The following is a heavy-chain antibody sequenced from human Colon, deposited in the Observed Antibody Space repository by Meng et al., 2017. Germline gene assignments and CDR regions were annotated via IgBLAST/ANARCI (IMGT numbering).Heavy chain of an antibody. V-gene: IGHV4-59*01. D-gene: IGHD5-18*01. Sequence: QVQLQQWGAGLLKPSETLSLTCTVSGGSIDTYYWSWVRQPPGQGLEWIGHIYYTGSTNYNPSLKRQVTISVDTSKNQVSLKLRSVTAADTAVYYCARTHTRGYSYGNLGAFDYWGQGALVTVSS. CDR1: GGSIDTYY. CDR3: ARTHTRGYSYGNLGAFDY. J-gene: IGHJ4*02. CDR2: IYYTGST.